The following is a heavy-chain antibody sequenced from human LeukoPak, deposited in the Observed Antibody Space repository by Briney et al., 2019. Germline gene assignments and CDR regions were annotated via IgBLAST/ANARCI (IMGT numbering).Heavy chain of an antibody. CDR3: ARIRGIAAAGDY. CDR1: GFTFSSYW. J-gene: IGHJ4*02. Sequence: PGGSLRLSCAASGFTFSSYWMSWVRQPPGKGLEWVANIKQDGSEKYYVDSVKGRFTISRDNAKNSLYLQMNSLTAEDTAVCYCARIRGIAAAGDYWGQGTLATVSS. V-gene: IGHV3-7*04. CDR2: IKQDGSEK. D-gene: IGHD6-13*01.